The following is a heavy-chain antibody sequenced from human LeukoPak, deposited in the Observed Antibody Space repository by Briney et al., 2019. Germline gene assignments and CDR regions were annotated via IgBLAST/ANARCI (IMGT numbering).Heavy chain of an antibody. Sequence: SETLSLTCTVSGGSISSSNHYWGWIRQPPGKGLEWIGSMSYSGSTFYNPSLKSRVTISVETSKNQFSLRLSSVTAADTAVYYCARGGVLKSVDYWGQGTLVAVSS. D-gene: IGHD3-16*01. V-gene: IGHV4-39*07. J-gene: IGHJ4*02. CDR2: MSYSGST. CDR3: ARGGVLKSVDY. CDR1: GGSISSSNHY.